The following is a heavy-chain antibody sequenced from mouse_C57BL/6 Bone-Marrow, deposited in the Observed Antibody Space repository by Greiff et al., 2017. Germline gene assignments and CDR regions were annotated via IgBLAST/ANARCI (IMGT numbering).Heavy chain of an antibody. J-gene: IGHJ3*01. CDR2: IDPENGDT. CDR3: TAIYYYGSSSAWCAY. CDR1: GFNIKDDY. Sequence: EVQLVESGAELVRPGASVKLSCTASGFNIKDDYMHWVKQRPEQGLAWIGWIDPENGDTEYASRFQGKATITADTSSNTSYLQLSSLTSEDTAVYYCTAIYYYGSSSAWCAYWGQGALVTVS. V-gene: IGHV14-4*01. D-gene: IGHD1-1*01.